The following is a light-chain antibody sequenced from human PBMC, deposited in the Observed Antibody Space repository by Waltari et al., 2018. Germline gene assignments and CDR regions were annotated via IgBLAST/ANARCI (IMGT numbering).Light chain of an antibody. CDR1: SNDVGGYNY. CDR3: SSYTSISTWV. V-gene: IGLV2-14*03. CDR2: DVS. J-gene: IGLJ3*02. Sequence: QSALTQPASVSGSRGQSITISCTGTSNDVGGYNYVSWYQQHPGKAPKLMIYDVSKRPSGVSNRFSGSKSGNTASLTISGLQAEDEADYYCSSYTSISTWVFGGGTKLTVL.